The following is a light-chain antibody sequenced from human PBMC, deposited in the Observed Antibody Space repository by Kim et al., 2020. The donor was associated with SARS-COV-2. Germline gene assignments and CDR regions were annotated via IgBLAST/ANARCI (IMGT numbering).Light chain of an antibody. CDR1: QSVSSY. J-gene: IGKJ2*01. V-gene: IGKV3-11*01. CDR2: DAS. Sequence: EIVLTQSPATLSLSPGERATLYCRASQSVSSYSAWYQQKPGQAPRLLIYDASNRATGIPARFSGSGSGTDFTLTISSLEPEDFAVYYCLQRSKWPYTFGQGTKLEI. CDR3: LQRSKWPYT.